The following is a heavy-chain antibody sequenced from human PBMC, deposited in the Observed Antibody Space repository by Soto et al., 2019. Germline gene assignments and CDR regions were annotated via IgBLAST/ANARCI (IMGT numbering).Heavy chain of an antibody. D-gene: IGHD1-1*01. CDR3: ARGPTYNWNPIRRYYYMDV. CDR2: MNPNSGNT. CDR1: GYTFTSYD. V-gene: IGHV1-8*01. J-gene: IGHJ6*03. Sequence: ASVKVSCKASGYTFTSYDINWVRQATGQGLEWMGWMNPNSGNTGYAQKFQGRVTMTRNTSISTAYMGLSSLRSEETAVYYCARGPTYNWNPIRRYYYMDVWGKGTTVTVSS.